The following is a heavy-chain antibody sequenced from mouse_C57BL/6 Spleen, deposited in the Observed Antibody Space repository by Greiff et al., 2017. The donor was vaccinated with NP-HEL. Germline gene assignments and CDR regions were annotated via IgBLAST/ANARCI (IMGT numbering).Heavy chain of an antibody. CDR1: GYTFTDYN. V-gene: IGHV1-18*01. D-gene: IGHD2-4*01. Sequence: EVQLQQSGPELVKPGASVKIPCKASGYTFTDYNMDWVKQSHGKSLEWIGDINPNNGGTIYNQKFKGKATLTVDKSSSTAYMELRSLTSEDTAVYYCARKRVYYDYDEGDWYFDVWGTGTTVTVSS. CDR2: INPNNGGT. CDR3: ARKRVYYDYDEGDWYFDV. J-gene: IGHJ1*03.